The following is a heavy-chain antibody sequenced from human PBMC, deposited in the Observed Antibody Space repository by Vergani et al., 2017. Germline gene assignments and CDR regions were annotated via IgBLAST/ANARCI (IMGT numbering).Heavy chain of an antibody. CDR3: ATAEVVITTSLVY. J-gene: IGHJ4*02. CDR2: FDPEDGET. D-gene: IGHD3-22*01. V-gene: IGHV1-24*01. Sequence: QVQLVQSGAEVKKPGSSVKVSCKASGGTFSSYAISWVRQAPGQGLEWMGGFDPEDGETIYAQKFQGRVTMTEDTSTDTAYMELSSLRSEDTAVYYCATAEVVITTSLVYWGQGTLVTVSS. CDR1: GGTFSSYA.